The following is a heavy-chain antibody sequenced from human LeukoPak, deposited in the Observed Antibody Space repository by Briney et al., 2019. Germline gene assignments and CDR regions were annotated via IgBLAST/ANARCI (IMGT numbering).Heavy chain of an antibody. V-gene: IGHV4-59*01. CDR1: GGSISSYY. J-gene: IGHJ3*02. CDR3: ARGGASRRAVNGAFDI. D-gene: IGHD4-11*01. Sequence: PSETLSLTXTVSGGSISSYYWSWIRQPPGKGLEWIGYIYYSGSTNYNPSLKSRVTISVDTSKNQFSLKLSSVTAADTAVYYCARGGASRRAVNGAFDIWGQGTMVTVSS. CDR2: IYYSGST.